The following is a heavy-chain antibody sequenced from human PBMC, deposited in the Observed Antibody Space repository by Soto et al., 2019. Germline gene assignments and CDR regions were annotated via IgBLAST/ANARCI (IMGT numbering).Heavy chain of an antibody. CDR2: IWYDGSNK. J-gene: IGHJ4*02. V-gene: IGHV3-33*01. D-gene: IGHD6-13*01. Sequence: QVQLVESGGGVVQPGRSLRLSCAASGFTFSSYGMHWVRQAPGKGLEWVAVIWYDGSNKYYADSVKGRFTISRDNSKNTLYLQMNSLRAEDTAVYYCARDLGVAAGTLGDYWGQGTLVTVSS. CDR3: ARDLGVAAGTLGDY. CDR1: GFTFSSYG.